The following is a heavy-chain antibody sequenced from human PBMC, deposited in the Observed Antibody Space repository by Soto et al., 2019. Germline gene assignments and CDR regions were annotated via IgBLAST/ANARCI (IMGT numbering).Heavy chain of an antibody. CDR2: ISAYNGNT. V-gene: IGHV1-18*04. CDR3: ARVLGYCTNGVCHRYYFDY. D-gene: IGHD2-8*01. CDR1: GYTFTSYG. Sequence: ASVKVSCKASGYTFTSYGISWVRQAPGQGLEWMGWISAYNGNTNYAQKLQGRVTMTTDTSTSTAYMELRSLRSDDTAVYYCARVLGYCTNGVCHRYYFDYWGQGTLVTV. J-gene: IGHJ4*02.